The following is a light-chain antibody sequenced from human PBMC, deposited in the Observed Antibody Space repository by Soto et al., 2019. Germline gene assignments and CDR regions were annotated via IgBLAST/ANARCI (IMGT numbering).Light chain of an antibody. V-gene: IGKV1-27*01. CDR2: AAS. CDR3: QNYNSAPALT. J-gene: IGKJ4*01. CDR1: QGITNY. Sequence: DIQMTQSPSSLTASVGDRVTITCRASQGITNYLAWYQQKPGKVPKLLIYAASTLQSGVPSRFSGRGSGTDFTLTISSLQPEDVATYYCQNYNSAPALTFGGGTKVEIK.